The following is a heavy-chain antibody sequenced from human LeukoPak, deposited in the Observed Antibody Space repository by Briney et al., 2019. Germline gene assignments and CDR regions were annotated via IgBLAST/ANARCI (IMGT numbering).Heavy chain of an antibody. CDR1: GYTFTNYG. CDR2: ISAYNGNT. J-gene: IGHJ5*02. CDR3: ARGGRVATDNWFDP. D-gene: IGHD5-12*01. V-gene: IGHV1-18*01. Sequence: ASVKVSCKASGYTFTNYGISWVRQAPGQGLEWMGWISAYNGNTNYAQKLQGRVTMTTDTSTSTAYMELRSLRSDNTAVYYCARGGRVATDNWFDPWGQGTLVTVSS.